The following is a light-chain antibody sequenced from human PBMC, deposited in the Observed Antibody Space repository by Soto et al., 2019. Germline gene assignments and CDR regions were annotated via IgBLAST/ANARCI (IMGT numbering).Light chain of an antibody. CDR2: EVS. CDR1: SSDVGGYNY. V-gene: IGLV2-14*01. Sequence: QSVLTQPASVSGSPGQSITISCTGTSSDVGGYNYVSWYQQHPGKAPKLMIYEVSNRPSGVSNRFSGSKSGHTASLTISGLQTEDEAVYYCGSYTSSSNYVFGTGTKVTVL. J-gene: IGLJ1*01. CDR3: GSYTSSSNYV.